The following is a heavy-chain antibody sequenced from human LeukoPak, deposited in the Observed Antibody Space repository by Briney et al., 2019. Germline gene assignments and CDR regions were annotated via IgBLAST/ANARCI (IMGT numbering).Heavy chain of an antibody. Sequence: ASVKVSCKASGYTFTGYYMHWVRQAPGQGLEWMGWINPNSGGTSYAQKFQGRVTMTRDTSISTAYMELSRLRSDDTAVYYCARDGKGGYYDFWSGYDAYYYYYMDVWGKGTTVTVSS. CDR3: ARDGKGGYYDFWSGYDAYYYYYMDV. CDR1: GYTFTGYY. J-gene: IGHJ6*03. CDR2: INPNSGGT. V-gene: IGHV1-2*02. D-gene: IGHD3-3*01.